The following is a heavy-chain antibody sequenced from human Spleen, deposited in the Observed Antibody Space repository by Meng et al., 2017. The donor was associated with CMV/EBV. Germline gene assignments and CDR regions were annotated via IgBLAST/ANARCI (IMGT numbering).Heavy chain of an antibody. D-gene: IGHD2-2*01. CDR2: ISGSGGST. V-gene: IGHV3-23*01. Sequence: GESLKISCAASGFTFSSYAMSWVRQAPGKGLEWVSAISGSGGSTYYADSVKGRLTISRDNADNTLYLQMNSLRAEDTAVYYCARDGPNIVVVPAATMYYYYGMDVWGQGTTVTVSS. J-gene: IGHJ6*02. CDR1: GFTFSSYA. CDR3: ARDGPNIVVVPAATMYYYYGMDV.